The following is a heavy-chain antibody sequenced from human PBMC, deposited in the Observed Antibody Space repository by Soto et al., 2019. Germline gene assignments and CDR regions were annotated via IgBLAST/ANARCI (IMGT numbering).Heavy chain of an antibody. J-gene: IGHJ5*02. CDR3: AGDPDSHYNDSHASSYP. Sequence: ETLSLTCTVSGGSISTYHWSWIRQPPGKGLEWIGYIYYSGSTNYNPSLKSRVTISVDTSKNQFSLKLSSVTAADTAVYYCAGDPDSHYNDSHASSYPWGQGTLVTVSS. CDR1: GGSISTYH. D-gene: IGHD3-22*01. V-gene: IGHV4-59*12. CDR2: IYYSGST.